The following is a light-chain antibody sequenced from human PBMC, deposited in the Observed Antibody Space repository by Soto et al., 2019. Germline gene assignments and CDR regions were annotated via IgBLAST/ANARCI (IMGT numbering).Light chain of an antibody. Sequence: QSAVTQPASVSGSPGQSITISCTGTSSDVGSYNLVSWYQQHPGKAPKLMIYEGSKRPSGVSNRFSGSKSGNTASLTISGLQAEDEADYYCCSYAGSSTSYVFGTGTKLTVL. V-gene: IGLV2-23*01. CDR1: SSDVGSYNL. CDR3: CSYAGSSTSYV. J-gene: IGLJ1*01. CDR2: EGS.